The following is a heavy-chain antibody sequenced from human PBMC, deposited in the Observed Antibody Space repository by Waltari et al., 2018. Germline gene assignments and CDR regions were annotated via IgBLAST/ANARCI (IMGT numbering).Heavy chain of an antibody. CDR2: IQTNGVET. D-gene: IGHD2-21*01. J-gene: IGHJ4*02. V-gene: IGHV3-30*02. CDR1: GFTVSTTA. CDR3: ARGVNYCFDS. Sequence: QVQLVESGGGVVQPGGSLRLSCAVSGFTVSTTAFDWVRQAPGKGLEWVAFIQTNGVETSYADSVKGRFTISRDSSKSTLYLQMNNLRPEDTAVYFCARGVNYCFDSWGQGSLVTVSP.